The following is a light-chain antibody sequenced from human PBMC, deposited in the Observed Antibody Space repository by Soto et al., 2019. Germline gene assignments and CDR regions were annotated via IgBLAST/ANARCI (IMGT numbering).Light chain of an antibody. J-gene: IGKJ1*01. V-gene: IGKV1-16*01. Sequence: DIQMTQSPSSLSVSVGDRVTITCRASQDIGTSLGWFQQEPGKAPKSLIYSASTLQIRVSTRFSASGSGTDFTLTISSLQPEDFATYYCQQYHSYPRTFGQGTRLEIK. CDR3: QQYHSYPRT. CDR1: QDIGTS. CDR2: SAS.